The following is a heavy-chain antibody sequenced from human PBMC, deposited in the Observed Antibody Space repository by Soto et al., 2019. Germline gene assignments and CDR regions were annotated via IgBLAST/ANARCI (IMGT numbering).Heavy chain of an antibody. CDR1: GFTFSNAW. CDR3: ITDSGYGRSSLYFVY. J-gene: IGHJ4*02. CDR2: IKSKTDGGTI. D-gene: IGHD2-15*01. V-gene: IGHV3-15*01. Sequence: EVQLVESGGGLVKPGGSLRLSCAASGFTFSNAWMTWVRQAPGKGLEWVGRIKSKTDGGTIDYAAPVKGRFTVTRDDSETTLSLQINTLKTEDTAVYYCITDSGYGRSSLYFVYWGQGTQVTVSS.